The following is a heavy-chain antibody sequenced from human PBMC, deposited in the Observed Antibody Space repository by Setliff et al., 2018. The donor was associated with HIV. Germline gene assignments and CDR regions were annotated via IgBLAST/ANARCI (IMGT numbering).Heavy chain of an antibody. CDR2: IQYSDSS. J-gene: IGHJ5*02. CDR1: GVSLRTHH. D-gene: IGHD5-18*01. CDR3: ARGDRGGGYNYGGFWFDP. Sequence: SETLSLTCNVSGVSLRTHHWSWIRQPPGKGLEWIASIQYSDSSHYNPSLKSRVTIELATPKIQIFLKLTSVTAADTAVYHCARGDRGGGYNYGGFWFDPWGQGTLVTVSS. V-gene: IGHV4-59*11.